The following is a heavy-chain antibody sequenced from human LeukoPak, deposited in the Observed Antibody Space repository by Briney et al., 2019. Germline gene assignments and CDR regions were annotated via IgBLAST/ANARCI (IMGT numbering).Heavy chain of an antibody. Sequence: GGSQRLSCAPSGLPVSDNHMTWVRQAPGKGLEGVSVMFGGGDTHYADSVKGRFTITRDSSKNTLYLQMNSLRVEDTAVYYCAGAGSYSRWGQGTPVTVSS. D-gene: IGHD3-10*01. J-gene: IGHJ4*02. CDR3: AGAGSYSR. CDR2: MFGGGDT. CDR1: GLPVSDNH. V-gene: IGHV3-66*01.